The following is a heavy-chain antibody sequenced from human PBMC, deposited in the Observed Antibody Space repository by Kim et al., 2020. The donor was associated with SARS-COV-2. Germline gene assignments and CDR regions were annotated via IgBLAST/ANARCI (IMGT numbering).Heavy chain of an antibody. Sequence: GGSLRLSCAASGFTFSSYAMSWVRQAPGKGLEWVSAISGSGGSTYYADSVKGRFTISRDNSKNTLYLQMNSLRAEDTAVYYCAKVRGTYYYGSGSYLDDYWGQGTLVTVSS. CDR3: AKVRGTYYYGSGSYLDDY. V-gene: IGHV3-23*01. CDR2: ISGSGGST. J-gene: IGHJ4*02. D-gene: IGHD3-10*01. CDR1: GFTFSSYA.